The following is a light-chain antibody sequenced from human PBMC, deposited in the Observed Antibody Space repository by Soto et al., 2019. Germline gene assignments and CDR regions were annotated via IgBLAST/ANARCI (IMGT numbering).Light chain of an antibody. Sequence: QSPVPLSLSPGARATLSYRASQSVGTSYLAWYQQKPGQAPRLLIYGASNRATGIPDRFSGSGSGTDFTLTISRLEPEDFAVYYCQQYDKSPLTVGGGTKVDI. CDR2: GAS. CDR3: QQYDKSPLT. J-gene: IGKJ4*01. V-gene: IGKV3-20*01. CDR1: QSVGTSY.